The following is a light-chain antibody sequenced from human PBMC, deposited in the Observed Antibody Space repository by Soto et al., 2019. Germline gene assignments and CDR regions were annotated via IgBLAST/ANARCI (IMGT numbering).Light chain of an antibody. CDR1: QSISDY. CDR2: DAS. CDR3: QQYYTYWHM. V-gene: IGKV1-5*01. J-gene: IGKJ1*01. Sequence: DIQMTQSPSTLSASVGDRVIITCRASQSISDYLAWYQQKPGKAPKLLIYDASNLESGVPSTFSGSGSGTEFTLTISSLQPDDFATYYCQQYYTYWHMFGQATKVDI.